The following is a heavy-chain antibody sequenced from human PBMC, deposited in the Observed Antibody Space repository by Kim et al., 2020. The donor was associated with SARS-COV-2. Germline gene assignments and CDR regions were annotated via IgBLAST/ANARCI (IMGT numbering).Heavy chain of an antibody. Sequence: VKGRFTISRDNSKNTLYLQMNSLRAEDTAVYYCARGGGSSWYAPWTWFDPWGQGTLVTVSS. D-gene: IGHD6-13*01. J-gene: IGHJ5*02. CDR3: ARGGGSSWYAPWTWFDP. V-gene: IGHV3-30*01.